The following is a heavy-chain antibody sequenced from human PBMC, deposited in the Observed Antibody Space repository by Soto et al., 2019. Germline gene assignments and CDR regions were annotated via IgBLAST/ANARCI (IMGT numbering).Heavy chain of an antibody. CDR3: ARDYYDSSGYRRFDP. CDR2: TYYRSKWYN. J-gene: IGHJ5*02. Sequence: PSQTLSLTGAISGDSVSSNSAAWNWIRQSPSRGLEWLGRTYYRSKWYNDYAVSVKSRITINPDTSKNQFSLKLSSVTAADTAVYYCARDYYDSSGYRRFDPWGQGTLVTVSS. V-gene: IGHV6-1*01. D-gene: IGHD3-22*01. CDR1: GDSVSSNSAA.